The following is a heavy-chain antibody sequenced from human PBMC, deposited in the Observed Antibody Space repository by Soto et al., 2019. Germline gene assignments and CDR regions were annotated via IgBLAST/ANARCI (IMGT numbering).Heavy chain of an antibody. V-gene: IGHV3-48*03. CDR2: ISSSGSNI. Sequence: GGSLRLSCSASGFTFSNYEMNWVRQAPGKGLEWVSYISSSGSNIYYADSVKGRFTVSRDNAKNSLNLQMNSLRDEDTAVYYCARDELGGYFDYWGQGTLVTVSS. J-gene: IGHJ4*03. CDR1: GFTFSNYE. CDR3: ARDELGGYFDY. D-gene: IGHD6-6*01.